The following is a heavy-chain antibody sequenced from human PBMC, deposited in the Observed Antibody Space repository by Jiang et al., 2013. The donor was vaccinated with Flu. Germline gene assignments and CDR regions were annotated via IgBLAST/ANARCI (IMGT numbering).Heavy chain of an antibody. Sequence: SLSTSGVGVGWIRQPPGQALEWLALIYWNDDKRYSPSLKSRLTITKDTSKNQVVLTMTNMDPVDTATYYCAHRSSWQPFDPWGQGTLVTVSS. D-gene: IGHD3-10*01. CDR2: IYWNDDK. V-gene: IGHV2-5*01. CDR1: SLSTSGVG. CDR3: AHRSSWQPFDP. J-gene: IGHJ5*02.